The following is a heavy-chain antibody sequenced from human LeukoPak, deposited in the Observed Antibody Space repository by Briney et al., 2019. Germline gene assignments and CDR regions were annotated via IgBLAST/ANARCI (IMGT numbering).Heavy chain of an antibody. V-gene: IGHV3-53*01. D-gene: IGHD3-3*01. CDR3: ARINDFWSGYSLDY. J-gene: IGHJ4*02. CDR1: EFTVSSNY. Sequence: PGGSLRLSCAASEFTVSSNYMSWVRQAPGKGLEWVSVIYSGGLTYNADSVKGRFTISRDNSKNTPYLQMNSLRAEDTAVYYCARINDFWSGYSLDYWGQGTLVTVSS. CDR2: IYSGGLT.